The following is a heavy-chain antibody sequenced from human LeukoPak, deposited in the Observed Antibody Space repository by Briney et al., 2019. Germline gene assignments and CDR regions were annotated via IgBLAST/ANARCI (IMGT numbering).Heavy chain of an antibody. CDR2: ISAHDGTR. D-gene: IGHD4-17*01. CDR3: ARSMTTVTTIGY. J-gene: IGHJ4*02. V-gene: IGHV1-18*01. Sequence: ASVKVSCKASGYTFTNYGITWVRQAPGQGLEWMGWISAHDGTRNYALKHEDRVTMTTDTSTSTAYMELSSLRSEDTAVYYCARSMTTVTTIGYWGQGTLVIVSS. CDR1: GYTFTNYG.